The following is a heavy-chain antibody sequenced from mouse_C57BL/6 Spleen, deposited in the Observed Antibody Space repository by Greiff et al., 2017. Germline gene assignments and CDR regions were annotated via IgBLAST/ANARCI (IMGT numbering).Heavy chain of an antibody. V-gene: IGHV1-26*01. Sequence: EVQLQQSGPELVKPGASVKISCKASGYTFTDYYMNWVKQSHGKSLEWIGDINPNNGGTSYNQKFKGKATLTVDKSSSTAYMELRSLTSEDSAVYDCTLTGTGLDYWGQGTTLTVSS. CDR2: INPNNGGT. CDR3: TLTGTGLDY. D-gene: IGHD4-1*01. J-gene: IGHJ2*01. CDR1: GYTFTDYY.